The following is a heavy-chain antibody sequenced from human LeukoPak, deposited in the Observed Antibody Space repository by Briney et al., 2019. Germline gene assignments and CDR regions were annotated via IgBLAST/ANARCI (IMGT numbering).Heavy chain of an antibody. J-gene: IGHJ4*02. Sequence: SETLSLTCTVSGVSISSYYWSWIRQPAGKGLEWIGRIRTSGSTNYNPSLKSRVTMSVDTAKNQFSLKLSSVTAADTAVYYCARDVYYYDSSGYHLFDYWGQGTLVTVSS. CDR1: GVSISSYY. CDR2: IRTSGST. V-gene: IGHV4-4*07. D-gene: IGHD3-22*01. CDR3: ARDVYYYDSSGYHLFDY.